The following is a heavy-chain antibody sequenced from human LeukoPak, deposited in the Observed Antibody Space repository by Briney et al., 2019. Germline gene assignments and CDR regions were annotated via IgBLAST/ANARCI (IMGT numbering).Heavy chain of an antibody. J-gene: IGHJ4*02. CDR3: AKELHGSGNYAFDY. D-gene: IGHD3-10*01. CDR2: VSVNGGTT. Sequence: PGGSLRLSCAASGFTFSSCALSWVRQAPGKGLEWVSTVSVNGGTTYYADSVKGRFTISRDNSKNTLYLQMNSLRAGDTAVYFCAKELHGSGNYAFDYWSQGTLVTVSS. CDR1: GFTFSSCA. V-gene: IGHV3-23*01.